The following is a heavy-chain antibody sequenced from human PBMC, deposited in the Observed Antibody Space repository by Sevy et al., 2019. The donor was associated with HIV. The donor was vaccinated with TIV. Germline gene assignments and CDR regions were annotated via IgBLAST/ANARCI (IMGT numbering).Heavy chain of an antibody. V-gene: IGHV3-7*04. CDR2: INQGGSEK. CDR1: GFSFNWYW. J-gene: IGHJ3*02. CDR3: AKEMTPRTASTLDI. D-gene: IGHD2-21*02. Sequence: GGSLRLSCEASGFSFNWYWMSWVRQTPEKGLEWVANINQGGSEKNYVDSVKGRFTISRDNSKNTLYLQMNSLRAEDTAVYYCAKEMTPRTASTLDIWGHGTMVTVSS.